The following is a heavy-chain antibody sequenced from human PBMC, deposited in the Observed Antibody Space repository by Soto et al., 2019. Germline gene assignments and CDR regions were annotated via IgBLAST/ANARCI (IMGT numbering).Heavy chain of an antibody. Sequence: SETLSLTCTVSGGSVSSGDYFWSWIRQPPGKGLEWIGYIYDSGSTHNNPSLKSRVTISVDTSKNQFSLRLSSVTAADTAVYYCARHLFRSSWYWFDPWGQGTLVTVSS. V-gene: IGHV4-30-4*01. CDR2: IYDSGST. CDR1: GGSVSSGDYF. D-gene: IGHD6-13*01. CDR3: ARHLFRSSWYWFDP. J-gene: IGHJ5*02.